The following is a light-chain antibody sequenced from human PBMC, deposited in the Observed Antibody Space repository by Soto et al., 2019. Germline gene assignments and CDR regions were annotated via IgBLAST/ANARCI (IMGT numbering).Light chain of an antibody. V-gene: IGKV2-28*01. Sequence: DIVMTQSPLSLPVTPGEPASISCRSSQSLLHSNGYNYLDWYLQKPGQSPQLLIYLCSNRASGVPDRFSGSGSGTDFTLKISRVEAEDVGVYYCMQALQTPTYTFGQGTKLEIK. CDR1: QSLLHSNGYNY. CDR3: MQALQTPTYT. CDR2: LCS. J-gene: IGKJ2*01.